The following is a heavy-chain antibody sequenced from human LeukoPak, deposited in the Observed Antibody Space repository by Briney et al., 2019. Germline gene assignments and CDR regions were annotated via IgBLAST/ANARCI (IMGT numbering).Heavy chain of an antibody. D-gene: IGHD3-16*01. CDR1: GFTFSSYA. Sequence: GGSLRLSRAASGFTFSSYAMSWVRQAPGKGLEWVSAISGSGGSTYYADSVKGRFTVSRDNSKNTVYLQMNSLRAEDTALYYCSRKMIYWGQGTLVTDSS. CDR2: ISGSGGST. J-gene: IGHJ4*02. V-gene: IGHV3-23*01. CDR3: SRKMIY.